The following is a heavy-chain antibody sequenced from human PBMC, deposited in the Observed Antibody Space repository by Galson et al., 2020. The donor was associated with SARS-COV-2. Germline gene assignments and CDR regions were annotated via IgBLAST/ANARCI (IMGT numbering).Heavy chain of an antibody. CDR1: GVPVSSEDYY. CDR2: ISTTGTT. V-gene: IGHV4-61*09. CDR3: ARNTKFGIIWFDS. Sequence: SETLSLTCSVSGVPVSSEDYYWTWIRQPAGKGMEWIGHISTTGTTNYNPSLKSRITLSVDTSKNQFSLRLRSVTAADTAVYYCARNTKFGIIWFDSWGPGTLVTVSS. D-gene: IGHD3-10*01. J-gene: IGHJ5*01.